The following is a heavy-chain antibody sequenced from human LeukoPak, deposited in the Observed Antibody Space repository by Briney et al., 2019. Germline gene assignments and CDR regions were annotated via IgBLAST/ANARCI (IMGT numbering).Heavy chain of an antibody. V-gene: IGHV4-59*01. D-gene: IGHD1-1*01. CDR3: ASLWSEDYHYYMDV. J-gene: IGHJ6*03. CDR2: IYYSGST. Sequence: PSETLSLTCTVSGGSISSYYWSWIRQPPGKGLEWIGYIYYSGSTNYNPSLKSRVTISVDTSKNQFSLKLSPVTAADTAVYYCASLWSEDYHYYMDVWGKGTTVTISS. CDR1: GGSISSYY.